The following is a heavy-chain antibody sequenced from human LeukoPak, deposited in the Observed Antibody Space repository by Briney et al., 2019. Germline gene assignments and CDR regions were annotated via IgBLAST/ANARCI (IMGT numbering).Heavy chain of an antibody. CDR2: IYYSGST. CDR1: GGSISSGGYY. J-gene: IGHJ4*02. CDR3: ARDPNGDYGYFDY. V-gene: IGHV4-31*03. D-gene: IGHD4-17*01. Sequence: TVSLTCTVSGGSISSGGYYWSWIRQHPGKGLEWIGYIYYSGSTYYNPSLKSRVTISVDTSKNQFSLKLSSVTAADTAVYYCARDPNGDYGYFDYWGQGTLVTVSS.